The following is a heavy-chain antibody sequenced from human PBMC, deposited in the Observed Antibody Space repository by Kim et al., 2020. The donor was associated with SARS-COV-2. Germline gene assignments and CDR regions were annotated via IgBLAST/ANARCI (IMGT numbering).Heavy chain of an antibody. J-gene: IGHJ5*02. V-gene: IGHV7-4-1*02. Sequence: ASVKVSCKASGYTFTSYAMNWVRQTPGQGLEWMGWINTNTGNPTYAQGFTGRFVFSLDTSVSTAYLQISSLKAEDTAVYYCAREMLRRGSGSYYPSWGQGTLVTVSS. CDR3: AREMLRRGSGSYYPS. CDR1: GYTFTSYA. CDR2: INTNTGNP. D-gene: IGHD3-10*01.